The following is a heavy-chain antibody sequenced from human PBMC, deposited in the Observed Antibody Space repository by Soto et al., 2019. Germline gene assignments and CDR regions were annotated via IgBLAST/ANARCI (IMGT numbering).Heavy chain of an antibody. J-gene: IGHJ6*02. V-gene: IGHV4-30-4*01. CDR1: GGSISSGDYY. CDR3: ARAGVAARDYYYYGMDV. CDR2: IYYSGST. D-gene: IGHD6-6*01. Sequence: LSLTCTVSGGSISSGDYYWSWIRQPPGKGLEWIGYIYYSGSTYYNPSLKSRVTISVDTSKNQFSLKLSSVTAADTAVYYCARAGVAARDYYYYGMDVWGQGTTVTVSS.